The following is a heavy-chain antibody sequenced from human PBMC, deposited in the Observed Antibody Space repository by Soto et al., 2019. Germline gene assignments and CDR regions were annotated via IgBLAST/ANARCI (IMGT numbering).Heavy chain of an antibody. Sequence: QVQLVESGGGLVKPGGSLRLSCEASGFTFSDYYMTWIRQAPGKGLEWVSYIGSSGGIIYYADSVKGRFTISRDNAKNSVYLQMNSLRADDTAVYYCARVIRECGYYGCVLDARFDYWGQGTLVTVSS. CDR1: GFTFSDYY. CDR3: ARVIRECGYYGCVLDARFDY. CDR2: IGSSGGII. V-gene: IGHV3-11*01. D-gene: IGHD3-22*01. J-gene: IGHJ4*02.